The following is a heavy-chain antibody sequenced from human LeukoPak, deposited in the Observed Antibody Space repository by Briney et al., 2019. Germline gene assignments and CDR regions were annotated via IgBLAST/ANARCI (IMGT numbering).Heavy chain of an antibody. D-gene: IGHD5-18*01. V-gene: IGHV1-18*01. CDR2: VSGYNGNI. CDR3: AREVDSAMVNALDF. J-gene: IGHJ3*01. Sequence: ASVKVSCKASGYTFTYYGINWVRLAPGQGLEWMGCVSGYNGNIRYAPNFQGRLTLTTDTSTNRAYMELMRLRSDDTAVYYFAREVDSAMVNALDFWGEGTLVTVSS. CDR1: GYTFTYYG.